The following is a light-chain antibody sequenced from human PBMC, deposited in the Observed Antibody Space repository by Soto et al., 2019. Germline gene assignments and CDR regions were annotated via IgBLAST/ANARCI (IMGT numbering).Light chain of an antibody. J-gene: IGKJ1*01. Sequence: EIVMTQSPATVSLSPGERATLSCRASQSMRSNVAWYQQKPGQAPRLLIYGASTRAAGIPARFSGSGSGTEFTLTITSLQSEDVAVYYCQQYNNWPQQFGQGTKVDIK. CDR1: QSMRSN. CDR2: GAS. CDR3: QQYNNWPQQ. V-gene: IGKV3-15*01.